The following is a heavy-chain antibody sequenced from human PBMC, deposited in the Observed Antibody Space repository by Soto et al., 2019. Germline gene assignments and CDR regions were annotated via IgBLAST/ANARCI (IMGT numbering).Heavy chain of an antibody. CDR3: AKGLRYFYY. CDR1: GFTFSSYG. J-gene: IGHJ4*02. V-gene: IGHV3-30*18. Sequence: QVQLVESGGGVVQPGRSLRLSCAASGFTFSSYGMHWVRQAPGKGLEWGAVISYAGSKKYYADSGNGRFTISRDNSKNTMYPQMNSLRAEDTAVYYCAKGLRYFYYSGKGTLVTVSS. CDR2: ISYAGSKK.